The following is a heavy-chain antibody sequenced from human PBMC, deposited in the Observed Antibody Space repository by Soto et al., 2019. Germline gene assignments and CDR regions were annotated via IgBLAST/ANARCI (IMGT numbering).Heavy chain of an antibody. D-gene: IGHD3-22*01. CDR3: ARWAYYYDSSGYS. V-gene: IGHV1-8*01. J-gene: IGHJ5*02. CDR1: GDTFTKYD. CDR2: MNPYTGNA. Sequence: ASVKVSCKAPGDTFTKYDINWVRQASGQGLEWMGWMNPYTGNADYAQKFQGRVTMTRNTSISTAYMELSGLTSEDTAVYYCARWAYYYDSSGYSWGEGKPVNV.